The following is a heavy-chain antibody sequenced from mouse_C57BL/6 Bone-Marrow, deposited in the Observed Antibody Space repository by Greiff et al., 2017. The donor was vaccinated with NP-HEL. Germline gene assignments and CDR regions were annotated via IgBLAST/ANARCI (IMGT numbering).Heavy chain of an antibody. D-gene: IGHD1-1*01. CDR2: IYPRSGNT. CDR3: ARHYYGSSPFAY. Sequence: SGAELARPGASVKLSCKASGYTFTSYGISWVKQRTGRGLEWIGEIYPRSGNTYYNEKFKGKATQTADKSSSTAYMELRSLTSEDSAVYFCARHYYGSSPFAYWGQGTLVTVSA. CDR1: GYTFTSYG. J-gene: IGHJ3*01. V-gene: IGHV1-81*01.